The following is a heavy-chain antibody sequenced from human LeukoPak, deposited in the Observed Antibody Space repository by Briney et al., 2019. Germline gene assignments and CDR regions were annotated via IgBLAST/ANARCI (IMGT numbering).Heavy chain of an antibody. V-gene: IGHV3-21*01. CDR2: ISSSSSYI. Sequence: PGGSLRLSCTVSGFTFSSYSMNWVRQAPGKGLEWVSSISSSSSYIYYADSVKGRFTISRDNAKNSLYLQMNSLRAEDTAVYYCARGIAAPIDYWGQGTLVTVSS. D-gene: IGHD6-13*01. CDR1: GFTFSSYS. J-gene: IGHJ4*02. CDR3: ARGIAAPIDY.